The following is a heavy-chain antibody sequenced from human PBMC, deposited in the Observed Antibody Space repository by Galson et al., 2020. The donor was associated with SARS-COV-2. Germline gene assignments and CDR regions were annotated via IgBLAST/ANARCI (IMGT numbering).Heavy chain of an antibody. V-gene: IGHV4-31*03. J-gene: IGHJ4*02. CDR1: GASDRSAEYR. D-gene: IGHD3-16*01. Sequence: ASETLSLTCTVSGASDRSAEYRWGWIRHLPGKGLEWIGIIYNSGSAYYNPSLKSRISTSIDTSTNRFSLSLKSATVADTALYYCARVRAQLGIFFDSWGQGVPVTVSS. CDR2: IYNSGSA. CDR3: ARVRAQLGIFFDS.